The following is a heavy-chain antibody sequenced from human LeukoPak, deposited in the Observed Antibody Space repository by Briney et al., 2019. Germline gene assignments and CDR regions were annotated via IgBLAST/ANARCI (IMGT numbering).Heavy chain of an antibody. CDR1: GGSISSYY. D-gene: IGHD5-18*01. CDR3: ASSGYSYGTFDY. J-gene: IGHJ4*02. CDR2: IYYSGST. Sequence: PSETLSLTCTVSGGSISSYYWSWIRQPPGKGLEWIGYIYYSGSTNYNPSLKSRVTISVDTPKNQFSLKLSSVTAADTAVYYCASSGYSYGTFDYWGQGTLVTVSS. V-gene: IGHV4-59*08.